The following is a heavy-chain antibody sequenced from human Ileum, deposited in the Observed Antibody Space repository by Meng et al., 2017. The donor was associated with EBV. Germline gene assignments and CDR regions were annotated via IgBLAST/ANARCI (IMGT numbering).Heavy chain of an antibody. CDR1: GVSISSGVYH. Sequence: QVQLQESGPGLVKPSQTPSLTCAVSGVSISSGVYHWSWIRQPPGKGLEWIGCSGGTYYNPSLKSRLTISVDTSKNQFSLKLDSATAADTAVYYCAIYAVGGSGQSYWGQGTLVTVSS. V-gene: IGHV4-30-4*01. CDR3: AIYAVGGSGQSY. D-gene: IGHD1-26*01. CDR2: CSGGT. J-gene: IGHJ4*02.